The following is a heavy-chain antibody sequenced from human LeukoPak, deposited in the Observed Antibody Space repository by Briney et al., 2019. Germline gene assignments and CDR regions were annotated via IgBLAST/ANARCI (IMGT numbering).Heavy chain of an antibody. CDR1: GGSFSGYY. CDR3: ARHRMVRGVMRSHYMDV. Sequence: SETLSLTCAVYGGSFSGYYCSWIRQPPGKGLECIGEINHSGSTNYNPSLKSRVTISVDTSKNQFSLKLSSVTAADTAVYYCARHRMVRGVMRSHYMDVWGKGTTVTISS. J-gene: IGHJ6*03. V-gene: IGHV4-34*01. D-gene: IGHD3-10*01. CDR2: INHSGST.